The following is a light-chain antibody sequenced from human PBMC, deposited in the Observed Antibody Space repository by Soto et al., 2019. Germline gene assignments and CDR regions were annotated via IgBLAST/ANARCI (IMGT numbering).Light chain of an antibody. CDR1: QNIRSR. Sequence: DFQMTQSPSTLSASVGDRVTITGRASQNIRSRLAWFQQKPGKAPKLLIYDASSSESGVPQRFSGSGSGTEFTLTISSLQTDDFSTYDCQQYHSYWTFGQGTKVDI. V-gene: IGKV1-5*01. CDR3: QQYHSYWT. CDR2: DAS. J-gene: IGKJ1*01.